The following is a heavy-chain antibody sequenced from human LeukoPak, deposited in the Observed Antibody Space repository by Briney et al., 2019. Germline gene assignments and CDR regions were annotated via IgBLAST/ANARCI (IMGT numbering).Heavy chain of an antibody. CDR1: GYTLTELS. J-gene: IGHJ5*02. V-gene: IGHV1-24*01. CDR3: ATVGDIGWFDP. Sequence: ASVKVSXKVSGYTLTELSMHWVRQAHGKGLEWMGGFDPEDGETIYAQKFQGRVTMTEDTSTDTAYMELSSLRSEDTAVYYCATVGDIGWFDPWGQGTLVTVSS. D-gene: IGHD3-9*01. CDR2: FDPEDGET.